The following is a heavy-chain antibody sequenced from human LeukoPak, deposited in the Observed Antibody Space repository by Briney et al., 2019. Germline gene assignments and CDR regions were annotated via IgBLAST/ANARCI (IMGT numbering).Heavy chain of an antibody. CDR1: GFTFSDYY. V-gene: IGHV3-11*04. Sequence: GGSLRLSCAASGFTFSDYYMSWIRQAPGEGLEWVSYISSSGSTIYYADSVKGRFTISRDNAKNSLYLQMNSLRAEDTAVYYCARIGAYCSSTSCYGSYYFDYWGQGTLVTVSS. CDR2: ISSSGSTI. J-gene: IGHJ4*02. D-gene: IGHD2-2*01. CDR3: ARIGAYCSSTSCYGSYYFDY.